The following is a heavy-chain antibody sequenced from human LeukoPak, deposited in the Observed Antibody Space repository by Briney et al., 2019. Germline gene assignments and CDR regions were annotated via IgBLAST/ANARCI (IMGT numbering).Heavy chain of an antibody. CDR3: ARDLAAAGTIDP. J-gene: IGHJ5*02. D-gene: IGHD6-13*01. CDR1: GGSISSYY. CDR2: IHYSGST. Sequence: SETLSLTCAVPGGSISSYYWSWIRQPPGKGLEWIGYIHYSGSTNYNPSLKSRVTISEDTSKNQFSLKLSSVTAADTAVYYCARDLAAAGTIDPWGQGTLVTVSS. V-gene: IGHV4-59*01.